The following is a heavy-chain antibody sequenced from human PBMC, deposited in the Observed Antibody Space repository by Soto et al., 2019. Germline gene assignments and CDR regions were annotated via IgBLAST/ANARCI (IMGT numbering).Heavy chain of an antibody. D-gene: IGHD6-19*01. V-gene: IGHV3-30-3*01. CDR2: ISYDGGKK. J-gene: IGHJ4*02. Sequence: ESGGGGVQPGRSLRLSCAASGFTFSSYAMHWVRQAPGKGLEWVAVISYDGGKKYYAGSVKGRFTISRDNSKNTLYLQMNSLRAEDAAVYYCARDPLAVPGYYFDYWGQGTLVTVSS. CDR3: ARDPLAVPGYYFDY. CDR1: GFTFSSYA.